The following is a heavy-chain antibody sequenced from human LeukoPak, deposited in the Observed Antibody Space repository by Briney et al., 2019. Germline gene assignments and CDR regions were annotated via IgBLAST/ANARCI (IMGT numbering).Heavy chain of an antibody. CDR2: IYHSGST. D-gene: IGHD6-13*01. CDR3: ASWKAGIAAAGTDVDY. J-gene: IGHJ4*02. Sequence: PSGTLSLTCAVSGGSISSSNWWNWVRQPPGKGLEWIGEIYHSGSTNYNPSLKSRVTVSIDKSKNQFSLKLSSVTAADTAVYYCASWKAGIAAAGTDVDYWGQGTLVTVSS. V-gene: IGHV4-4*02. CDR1: GGSISSSNW.